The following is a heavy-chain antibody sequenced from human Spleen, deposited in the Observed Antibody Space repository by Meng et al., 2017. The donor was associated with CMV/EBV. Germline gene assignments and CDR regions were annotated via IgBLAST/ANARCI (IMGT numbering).Heavy chain of an antibody. CDR3: ARSGVLNWFDP. V-gene: IGHV1-2*02. D-gene: IGHD3-3*01. CDR2: MNPNSGDT. J-gene: IGHJ5*02. Sequence: SCKTSGYTFTAHYIHWARQAPGQGLEWMGWMNPNSGDTNYAQKFQGRVTMTRDTSISTAYMELSRLRSDDTAVYYCARSGVLNWFDPWGQGTLVTVSS. CDR1: GYTFTAHY.